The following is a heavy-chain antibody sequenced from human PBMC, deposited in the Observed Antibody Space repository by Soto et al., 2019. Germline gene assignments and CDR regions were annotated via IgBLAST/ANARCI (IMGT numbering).Heavy chain of an antibody. CDR3: ARGKVLLWFGELLNGPDYHYYMDA. V-gene: IGHV1-8*01. CDR2: MNPNSGNT. J-gene: IGHJ6*03. Sequence: ASVKVSCKASGYTFTSYDINWVRQATGQGLEWMGWMNPNSGNTGYAQKFQGRVTMTRNTSISTAYMELSSLRSEDTAVYYCARGKVLLWFGELLNGPDYHYYMDAWGKGTTVTVSS. CDR1: GYTFTSYD. D-gene: IGHD3-10*01.